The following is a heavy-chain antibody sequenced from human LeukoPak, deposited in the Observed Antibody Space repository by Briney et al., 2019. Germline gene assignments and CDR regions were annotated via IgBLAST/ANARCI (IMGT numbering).Heavy chain of an antibody. CDR1: GYTFTSYA. J-gene: IGHJ3*02. CDR3: ARATSFRFYDAFDI. CDR2: IIPIFGTA. D-gene: IGHD2/OR15-2a*01. Sequence: ASVKVSCKASGYTFTSYAISWVRQAPGQGLEWMGGIIPIFGTADYAQKFQGRVTITADESTSTAYMELSSLRSEDTAVYYCARATSFRFYDAFDIWGQGTMVTVSS. V-gene: IGHV1-69*13.